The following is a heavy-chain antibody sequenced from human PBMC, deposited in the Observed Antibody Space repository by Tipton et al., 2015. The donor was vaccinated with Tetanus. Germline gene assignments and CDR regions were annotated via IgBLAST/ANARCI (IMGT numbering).Heavy chain of an antibody. CDR3: ARDHRLSASYAGWFDP. Sequence: TLSLTCSVSGFSVSSSAYYWGWIRQPPGKGLEWIGNVYSNGSTYYNPSLKGRVTISVDTSTTQFSLRLNSVTAADTAIYYCARDHRLSASYAGWFDPWGQGTLVTVSS. CDR1: GFSVSSSAYY. CDR2: VYSNGST. D-gene: IGHD1-26*01. J-gene: IGHJ5*02. V-gene: IGHV4-61*08.